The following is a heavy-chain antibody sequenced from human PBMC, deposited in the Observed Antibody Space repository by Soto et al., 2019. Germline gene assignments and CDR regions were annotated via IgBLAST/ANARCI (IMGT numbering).Heavy chain of an antibody. CDR2: ISNDGSDK. CDR3: AKDQGIAASHGVD. J-gene: IGHJ3*01. D-gene: IGHD6-13*01. V-gene: IGHV3-30*18. CDR1: GFTFNNYG. Sequence: ESGGGVVQPGRSLRLSCAASGFTFNNYGMHWVRQAPGKGLEWVATISNDGSDKYYADSVKGQLTISRDNSKNTVYLQMNSLRAEDTALYYCAKDQGIAASHGVDWGQGTMVTVSS.